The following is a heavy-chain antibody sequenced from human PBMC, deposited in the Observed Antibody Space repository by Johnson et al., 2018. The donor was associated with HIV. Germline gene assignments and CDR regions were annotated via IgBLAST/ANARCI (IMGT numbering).Heavy chain of an antibody. J-gene: IGHJ3*02. CDR1: GFTFSSYA. V-gene: IGHV3-30-3*01. Sequence: VQLVESGGGVVQPGRSLRLSCAASGFTFSSYAMHWVRQAPGKGLEWVAVISYDGSNKYYADSVKGRFTISRDNSKNTLYLQMNSLRAEDTAVYYCARYSWNVGAFYIWGQGTMVTVSS. D-gene: IGHD1-20*01. CDR3: ARYSWNVGAFYI. CDR2: ISYDGSNK.